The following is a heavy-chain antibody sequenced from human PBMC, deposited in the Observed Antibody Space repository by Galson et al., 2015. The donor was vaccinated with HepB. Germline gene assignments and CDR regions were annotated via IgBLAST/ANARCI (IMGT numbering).Heavy chain of an antibody. Sequence: SVKVSCKASGGTFSSYAISWVRQAPGQGLEWMGGIIPIFGTAKYAQKFQGRVTITADESTSTAYMDLTSLRSEDTAVYYCARGWFTFRGVPDSFDYWGQGTLVTVSS. CDR2: IIPIFGTA. V-gene: IGHV1-69*13. CDR3: ARGWFTFRGVPDSFDY. D-gene: IGHD3-16*01. CDR1: GGTFSSYA. J-gene: IGHJ4*02.